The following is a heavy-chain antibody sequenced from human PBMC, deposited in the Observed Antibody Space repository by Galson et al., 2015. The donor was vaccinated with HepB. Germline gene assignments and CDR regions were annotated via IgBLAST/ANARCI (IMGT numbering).Heavy chain of an antibody. V-gene: IGHV3-23*01. CDR1: GFTFSSYA. CDR2: ISGSGGRT. D-gene: IGHD2-8*01. J-gene: IGHJ6*02. CDR3: AKGWSAVFYDMDV. Sequence: SLRLSCAASGFTFSSYAINWVRQAPGKGLEWVSSISGSGGRTHYADSVNGRFTISRDNSKNTLYLQMNSLRAEDTAVYYCAKGWSAVFYDMDVWGQGTTVIVSS.